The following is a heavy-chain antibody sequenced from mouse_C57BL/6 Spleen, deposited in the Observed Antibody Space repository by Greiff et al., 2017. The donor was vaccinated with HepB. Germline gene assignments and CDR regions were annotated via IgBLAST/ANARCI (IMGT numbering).Heavy chain of an antibody. D-gene: IGHD2-5*01. J-gene: IGHJ3*01. CDR3: ARSNYYSNGGFAY. Sequence: VQLQQSGAELVKPGASVKISCKASGYAFSSYWMNWVKQRPGKGLEWIGQIYPGDGDTNYNGKFKGKATLTADKSSSTAYMQLSSLTSEDSAVYSCARSNYYSNGGFAYWGQGTLVTVSA. CDR2: IYPGDGDT. CDR1: GYAFSSYW. V-gene: IGHV1-80*01.